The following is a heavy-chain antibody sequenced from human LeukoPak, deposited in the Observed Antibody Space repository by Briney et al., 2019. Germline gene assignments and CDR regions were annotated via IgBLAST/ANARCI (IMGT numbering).Heavy chain of an antibody. J-gene: IGHJ4*02. CDR3: ARLSTRLLDH. Sequence: GESLKISCKGPGNTFTNYWIGWVRQLPGKGLEWMGIIYPGDSETRYSPSFQGQVTMSVDKSSSTAYLQWATLKASDTAIYFCARLSTRLLDHWGQGTRVTVSS. V-gene: IGHV5-51*01. D-gene: IGHD3-3*01. CDR1: GNTFTNYW. CDR2: IYPGDSET.